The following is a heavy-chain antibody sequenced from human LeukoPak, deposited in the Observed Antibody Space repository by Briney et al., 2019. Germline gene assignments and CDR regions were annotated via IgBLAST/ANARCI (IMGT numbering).Heavy chain of an antibody. V-gene: IGHV3-11*01. CDR1: GFTFSDYY. CDR3: ARGRGYDGVDY. CDR2: ISSSSSGI. D-gene: IGHD5-12*01. Sequence: GGSVRLSRAASGFTFSDYYMSWLRQAPGKGLEWVSYISSSSSGIYYEESVKGRFTMSRDNAKISLDLQMNSLRAEDTAVYYCARGRGYDGVDYWGQGTLVTVSS. J-gene: IGHJ4*02.